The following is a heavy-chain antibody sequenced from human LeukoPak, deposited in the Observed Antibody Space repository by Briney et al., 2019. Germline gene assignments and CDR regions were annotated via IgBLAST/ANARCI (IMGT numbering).Heavy chain of an antibody. D-gene: IGHD3-22*01. CDR2: IYYSGST. J-gene: IGHJ6*03. CDR3: TRGSIAYYMDV. CDR1: GGSISSYY. V-gene: IGHV4-59*01. Sequence: PSETLSLNCTVSGGSISSYYWSWIRQPPGKGLEWIGNIYYSGSTNYNPSLKSRVTISVDTSKNQFSLKLSSVTAADTAVYYCTRGSIAYYMDVWGKGTTVTISS.